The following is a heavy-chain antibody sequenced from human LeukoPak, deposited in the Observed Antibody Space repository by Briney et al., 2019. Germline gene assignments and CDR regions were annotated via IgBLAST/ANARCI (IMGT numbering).Heavy chain of an antibody. D-gene: IGHD6-13*01. CDR2: TNTHGTSA. CDR3: LAGYYYYYMDV. J-gene: IGHJ6*03. Sequence: GGSLRLSCAASGFTFSSYWMHWVRQAPGKGLVWVARTNTHGTSANYADSVKGRFIISRDNANNTLYLQMNGLRDEDTGVYYALAGYYYYYMDVWGKGTTVTVSS. V-gene: IGHV3-74*01. CDR1: GFTFSSYW.